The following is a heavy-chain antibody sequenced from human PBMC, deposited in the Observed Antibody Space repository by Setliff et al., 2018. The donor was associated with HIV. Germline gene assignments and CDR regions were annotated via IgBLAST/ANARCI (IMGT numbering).Heavy chain of an antibody. CDR3: ARGPGDESDSFYPDSWFDP. CDR2: VYYSGGT. D-gene: IGHD2-21*01. CDR1: GDSISSSSYY. V-gene: IGHV4-39*01. J-gene: IGHJ5*02. Sequence: ASETLSLTCNVTGDSISSSSYYWGWIRQPPGKELEWVGSVYYSGGTYYKGLEWIGNVYYSGNSYYNPSLKDRVSISIDTSKNQFSLSLTSVTAADTAIYYCARGPGDESDSFYPDSWFDPWGQGTLVTVSS.